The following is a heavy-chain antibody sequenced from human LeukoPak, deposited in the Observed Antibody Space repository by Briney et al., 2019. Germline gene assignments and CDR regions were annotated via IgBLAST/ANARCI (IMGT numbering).Heavy chain of an antibody. CDR1: GGSTGSYY. CDR2: IHSSGST. CDR3: AREAVDYGSGSHDY. V-gene: IGHV4-4*07. D-gene: IGHD3-10*01. J-gene: IGHJ4*02. Sequence: SETLSLTCTVSGGSTGSYYWGWIRQPAGKGLEWIGRIHSSGSTNYNPSIKSRVTVSLDTSKNQFSLKVDSVTAADTAIYYCAREAVDYGSGSHDYWGQGTLVAVSS.